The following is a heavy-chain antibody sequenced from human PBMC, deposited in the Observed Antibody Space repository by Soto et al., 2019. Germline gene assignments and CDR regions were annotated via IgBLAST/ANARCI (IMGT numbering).Heavy chain of an antibody. J-gene: IGHJ5*01. CDR3: ARFGVLPGRAPPYFHS. CDR2: ISGFNGNT. Sequence: GASVKVSCKASGYTFNFYGITWVRQAPGQGLEWMGWISGFNGNTNYAADLQGRVTMTTDTSTSTAYMELRGLRSDDTAVYYCARFGVLPGRAPPYFHSCG. CDR1: GYTFNFYG. V-gene: IGHV1-18*01. D-gene: IGHD3-10*01.